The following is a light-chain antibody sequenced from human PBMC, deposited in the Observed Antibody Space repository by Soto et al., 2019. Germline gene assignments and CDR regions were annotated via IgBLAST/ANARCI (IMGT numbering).Light chain of an antibody. V-gene: IGLV2-14*01. CDR3: SSYRTGGPFV. CDR2: EVI. J-gene: IGLJ1*01. Sequence: QSALTQPASVSGSPGQSIAISCTGTSSDVGGYNYVSWYQQLPGKAPNLLISEVINRPSGVSHRFSGSKSGNTASLTISGLQAEDEADYYCSSYRTGGPFVFGTGTKVTVL. CDR1: SSDVGGYNY.